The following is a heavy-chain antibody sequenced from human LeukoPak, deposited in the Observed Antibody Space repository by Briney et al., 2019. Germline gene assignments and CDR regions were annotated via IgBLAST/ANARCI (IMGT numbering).Heavy chain of an antibody. CDR2: ISSSSSYI. D-gene: IGHD2-15*01. CDR3: ARDGVPIRYCSGGSCSGNWFDP. V-gene: IGHV3-21*01. J-gene: IGHJ5*02. Sequence: GGSLRLSCAASGFTFSSYSMNWVRQAPGKGLEWVSSISSSSSYIYYADSVKGRFTISRDNAKNSLYLHMNSLRAEDTAVYHCARDGVPIRYCSGGSCSGNWFDPWGQGTLVTVSS. CDR1: GFTFSSYS.